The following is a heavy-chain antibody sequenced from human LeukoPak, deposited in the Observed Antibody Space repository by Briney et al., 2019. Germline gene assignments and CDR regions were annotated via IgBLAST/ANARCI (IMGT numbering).Heavy chain of an antibody. D-gene: IGHD6-13*01. CDR3: AKDKGYSSSRYYFDY. J-gene: IGHJ4*02. V-gene: IGHV3-9*03. CDR2: ISWNSGSI. CDR1: GFSFDDYA. Sequence: GRSLALSCAASGFSFDDYAMHWVRQAPGKGLEWVSGISWNSGSIGYADSVKGRFTISRDNAKNSLYLQMNSLRAEDMALYYCAKDKGYSSSRYYFDYWGQGTLVTVSS.